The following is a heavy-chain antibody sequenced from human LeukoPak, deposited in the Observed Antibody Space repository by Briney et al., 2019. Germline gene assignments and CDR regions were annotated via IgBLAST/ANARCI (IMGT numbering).Heavy chain of an antibody. CDR2: MKADGSDK. Sequence: GGSLRLSCSASGFTFSSYWRTWVRQAPGKGLEWVANMKADGSDKHYVDSVKGRFTISRDNAKNSLYLQMNSLRAEDTAVYYCASPRHDVGVVPPAFWFDPWGQGTLVTVSS. V-gene: IGHV3-7*01. J-gene: IGHJ5*02. D-gene: IGHD2-2*01. CDR3: ASPRHDVGVVPPAFWFDP. CDR1: GFTFSSYW.